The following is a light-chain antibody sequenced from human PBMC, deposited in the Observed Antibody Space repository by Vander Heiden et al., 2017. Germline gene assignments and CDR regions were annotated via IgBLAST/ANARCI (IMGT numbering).Light chain of an antibody. Sequence: DIQMTQSPSSLSASVGDRVTITCRARQSINSYLNWYQQKPGKAPNLLIYGASSLQSGVPSRFSGSGSGTDFTLTISSLQPEDFATYYCQQSYSTPRYTFGQGTKLEIK. CDR3: QQSYSTPRYT. CDR1: QSINSY. V-gene: IGKV1-39*01. CDR2: GAS. J-gene: IGKJ2*01.